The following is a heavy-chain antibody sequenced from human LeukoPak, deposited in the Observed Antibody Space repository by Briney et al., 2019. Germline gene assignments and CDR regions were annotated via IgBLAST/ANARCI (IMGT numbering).Heavy chain of an antibody. D-gene: IGHD3-22*01. V-gene: IGHV3-23*01. CDR2: ISRSGSAT. Sequence: GGSLRLSCAASGFTFSSYAMTWVRQAPGKGLEWVSGISRSGSATYYADSVKGRFTISRDNSKNTLYLQMNSLRAEDTAVYYCAKGKSSGSDSHAFDIWGQGTMVTVSS. J-gene: IGHJ3*02. CDR3: AKGKSSGSDSHAFDI. CDR1: GFTFSSYA.